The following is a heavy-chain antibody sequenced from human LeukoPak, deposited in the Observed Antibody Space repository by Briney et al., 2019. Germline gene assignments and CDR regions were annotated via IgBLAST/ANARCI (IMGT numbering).Heavy chain of an antibody. CDR2: IRYDGSNK. Sequence: GGSLRLSCAASGFTFSSYGMHWVRQAPGKGLAWVAFIRYDGSNKYYADSVKGRFTISRDNSKNTLYLQMNSLRAEDTAVYYCAKDLYSSSWSDAFDIWGQGTMVTVSS. CDR1: GFTFSSYG. J-gene: IGHJ3*02. D-gene: IGHD6-13*01. CDR3: AKDLYSSSWSDAFDI. V-gene: IGHV3-30*02.